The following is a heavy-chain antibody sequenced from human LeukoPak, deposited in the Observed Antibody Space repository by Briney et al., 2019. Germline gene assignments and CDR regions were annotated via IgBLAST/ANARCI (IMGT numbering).Heavy chain of an antibody. CDR1: GITVSKYW. CDR2: INQDGVEK. J-gene: IGHJ4*02. Sequence: GGSLRLSCAASGITVSKYWMSWVRQAPGKGLEWVAHINQDGVEKYYVDSVKGRFTISRDNAQSSLYLQMNSLRAEDTAVYFCARALVGDGSSIYWGQGTLVTVSS. CDR3: ARALVGDGSSIY. V-gene: IGHV3-7*05. D-gene: IGHD2-15*01.